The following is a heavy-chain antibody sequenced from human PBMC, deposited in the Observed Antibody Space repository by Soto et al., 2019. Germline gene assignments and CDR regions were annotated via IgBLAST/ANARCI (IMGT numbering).Heavy chain of an antibody. D-gene: IGHD3-10*01. Sequence: QVQLVQSGAEVKKPGASVKVSCKASGYTFTSYDINWVRQASGQGLEWMGWMNPNSGNTGYAQKFQGRVTMTRNTSISTAYMELSSLRSEDTAVYYCARGITMVRGVRPGYWGQGTLVTVSS. CDR3: ARGITMVRGVRPGY. V-gene: IGHV1-8*01. J-gene: IGHJ4*02. CDR1: GYTFTSYD. CDR2: MNPNSGNT.